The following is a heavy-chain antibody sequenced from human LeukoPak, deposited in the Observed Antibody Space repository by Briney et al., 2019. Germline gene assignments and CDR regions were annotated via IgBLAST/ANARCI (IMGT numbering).Heavy chain of an antibody. J-gene: IGHJ4*02. V-gene: IGHV3-30*04. CDR1: GFTFSSYA. CDR2: ISYDGSNK. CDR3: ARDSLGDPTYYFDY. D-gene: IGHD3-10*01. Sequence: GRSLRLSCAASGFTFSSYAMHWVRQAPGKGLEWVAVISYDGSNKYHADSVKGRFTISRDNSKNTLYLQMNSLRAEDTAVYYCARDSLGDPTYYFDYWGQGTLVTVSS.